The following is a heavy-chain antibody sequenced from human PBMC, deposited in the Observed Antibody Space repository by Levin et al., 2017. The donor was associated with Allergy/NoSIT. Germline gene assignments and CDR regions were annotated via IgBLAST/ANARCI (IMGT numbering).Heavy chain of an antibody. J-gene: IGHJ4*02. V-gene: IGHV1-18*01. CDR1: GYTFTSYG. Sequence: GESLKISCKASGYTFTSYGISWVRQAPGQGLEWMGWISAYNGNTNYAQKLQGRVTMTTDTSTSTAYMELRSLRSDDTAVYYCARVKLRLGESPFDYWGQGTLVTVSS. D-gene: IGHD3-16*01. CDR2: ISAYNGNT. CDR3: ARVKLRLGESPFDY.